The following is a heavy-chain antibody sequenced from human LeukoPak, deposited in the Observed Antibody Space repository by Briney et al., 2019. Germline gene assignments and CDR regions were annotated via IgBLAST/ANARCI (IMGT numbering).Heavy chain of an antibody. CDR2: ISGSGGST. CDR1: GFTFSSCV. CDR3: AKDRSYGYGGDY. Sequence: GGPLRLSCAASGFTFSSCVMSWVRQAPGKGLEWVSAISGSGGSTYYADSVKGRFTISRDNSKNTLYLQMNSLTAEDTAVYYCAKDRSYGYGGDYWGEGTLVTVSS. J-gene: IGHJ4*02. V-gene: IGHV3-23*01. D-gene: IGHD5-18*01.